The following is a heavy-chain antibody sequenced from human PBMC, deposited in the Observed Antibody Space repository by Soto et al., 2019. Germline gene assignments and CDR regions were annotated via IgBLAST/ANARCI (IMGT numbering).Heavy chain of an antibody. CDR1: GFTFSSYA. Sequence: GSLRLSCAASGFTFSSYAMHWVRQAPGKGLEWVAVISYDGSNKYYADSVKGRFTISRDNSKNTLYLQMNSLRAEDTAVYYCARRGGSTSCYNCIDYWGQGTLVTVSS. CDR2: ISYDGSNK. CDR3: ARRGGSTSCYNCIDY. D-gene: IGHD2-2*02. J-gene: IGHJ4*02. V-gene: IGHV3-30-3*01.